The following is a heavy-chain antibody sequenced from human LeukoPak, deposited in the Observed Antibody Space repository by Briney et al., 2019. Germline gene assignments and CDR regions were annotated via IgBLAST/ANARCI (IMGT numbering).Heavy chain of an antibody. CDR3: ARRITMVRGAYFDY. D-gene: IGHD3-10*01. Sequence: TSETLSLTCTVSGYSISSGYYWGWIRQPPGKGLEWIGSIYYSGSTYYNPSLKSRVTISVDTSKNQFSLKLSSVTAADTAVYYCARRITMVRGAYFDYWGQGTLVTVSS. J-gene: IGHJ4*02. CDR1: GYSISSGYY. CDR2: IYYSGST. V-gene: IGHV4-38-2*02.